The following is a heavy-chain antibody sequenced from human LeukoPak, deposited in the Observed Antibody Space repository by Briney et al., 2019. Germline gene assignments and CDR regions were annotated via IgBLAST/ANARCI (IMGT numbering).Heavy chain of an antibody. CDR1: GFTFSNYW. CDR2: IKEDGSEK. J-gene: IGHJ4*02. V-gene: IGHV3-7*01. D-gene: IGHD6-13*01. CDR3: ASGRQLGY. Sequence: GGSLRLSCAASGFTFSNYWMSWVRQAPGKGLEWVANIKEDGSEKYYVDSEKGRFTISRDNARNSLYLQMNSLRAEDTAVYYCASGRQLGYWGQGTLVTVSS.